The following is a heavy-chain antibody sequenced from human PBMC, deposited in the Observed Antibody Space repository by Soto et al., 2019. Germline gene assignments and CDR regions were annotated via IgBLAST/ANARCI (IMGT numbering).Heavy chain of an antibody. V-gene: IGHV1-69*13. CDR3: ASHNGYYYYYYGMDV. J-gene: IGHJ6*02. D-gene: IGHD1-1*01. CDR1: GGTFSSYA. Sequence: SVKVSCKASGGTFSSYAISWVRQAPGQGLEWMGGIIPIFGTANYAQKFQGRVTITADEFTSTAYMELSSLRSEDTAVYYCASHNGYYYYYYGMDVWGQGTTVTVSS. CDR2: IIPIFGTA.